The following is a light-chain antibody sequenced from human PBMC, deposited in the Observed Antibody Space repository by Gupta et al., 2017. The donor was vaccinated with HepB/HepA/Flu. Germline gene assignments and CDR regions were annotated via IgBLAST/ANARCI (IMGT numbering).Light chain of an antibody. CDR3: QQYDNPFT. CDR1: QDISNY. V-gene: IGKV1-33*01. J-gene: IGKJ3*01. Sequence: DIQMTQSPSSLSASVGDRVTITCQASQDISNYLNWYQQKPGKAPKLLIYDASNLETGVPSRFSGSGSGTDFTFTIISLQPEDIATYYCQQYDNPFTFGPGTKVDIK. CDR2: DAS.